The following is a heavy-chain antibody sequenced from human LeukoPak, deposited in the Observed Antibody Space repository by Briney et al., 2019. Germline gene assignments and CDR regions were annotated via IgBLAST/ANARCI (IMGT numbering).Heavy chain of an antibody. CDR1: GFTFSSYG. D-gene: IGHD5-18*01. V-gene: IGHV3-33*01. J-gene: IGHJ6*02. Sequence: GGSLRLSCAASGFTFSSYGMHWVRQAPGKGLEWVAVIWYDGSNKYYADSVKGRFTISRDNSKNTLYLQMNSLRAEDTAVYYCAGDYVDTAMVPPYYYYGMDVWGQGTTVTVSS. CDR2: IWYDGSNK. CDR3: AGDYVDTAMVPPYYYYGMDV.